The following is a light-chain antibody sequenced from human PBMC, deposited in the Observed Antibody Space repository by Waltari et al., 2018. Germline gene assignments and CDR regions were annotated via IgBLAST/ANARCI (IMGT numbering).Light chain of an antibody. CDR2: DVS. CDR3: HQRSNWPIT. V-gene: IGKV3-11*01. CDR1: QSVGTY. Sequence: EIVLTQSPATLSLSPGERATLSCRASQSVGTYLVWYQQKPGQTPRLVIYDVSNRATGIPARFSGSGSGTDFTLTISSLEPEDFAVYYCHQRSNWPITFGQGTRLEIK. J-gene: IGKJ5*01.